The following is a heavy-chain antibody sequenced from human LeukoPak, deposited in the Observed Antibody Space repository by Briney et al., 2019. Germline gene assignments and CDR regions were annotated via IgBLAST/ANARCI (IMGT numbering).Heavy chain of an antibody. Sequence: SETLSLTCAVNGGSFSGYYWSWIRQPPGKGLEWIGEINHSGSTNYNPSLKSRVTISVDTSKNQFSLKLSSVTAADTAVYYCARVPTMVRGEGWFDPWGQGTLVTVSS. CDR3: ARVPTMVRGEGWFDP. D-gene: IGHD3-10*01. CDR1: GGSFSGYY. V-gene: IGHV4-34*01. J-gene: IGHJ5*02. CDR2: INHSGST.